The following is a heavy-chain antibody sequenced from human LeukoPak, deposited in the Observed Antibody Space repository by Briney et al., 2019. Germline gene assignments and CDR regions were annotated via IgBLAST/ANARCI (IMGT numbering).Heavy chain of an antibody. CDR3: ARSTGWYPFPDY. D-gene: IGHD6-19*01. Sequence: GGSLRLSCTASSFSFSSYWMTWVRQAQGKGLEWVASINQGGSEKYSVDSVKGRFTISRDNPKNSLYLQMNSLRAEDTSVYYCARSTGWYPFPDYWGQGTLVTVSS. V-gene: IGHV3-7*01. J-gene: IGHJ4*02. CDR2: INQGGSEK. CDR1: SFSFSSYW.